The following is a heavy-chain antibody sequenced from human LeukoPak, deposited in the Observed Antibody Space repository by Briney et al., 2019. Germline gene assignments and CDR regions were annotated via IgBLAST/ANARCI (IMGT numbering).Heavy chain of an antibody. D-gene: IGHD3-3*01. Sequence: GESLKISCQGSGYSFTSYWIGWVRQMPGKGLEWMGITYPGDSDTRYSPSFQGQVTISADKSISTAYLQWSSLKASDTAMYYCARHESDYDFWSGYSWGQGTLVTVSS. J-gene: IGHJ4*02. CDR2: TYPGDSDT. CDR3: ARHESDYDFWSGYS. V-gene: IGHV5-51*01. CDR1: GYSFTSYW.